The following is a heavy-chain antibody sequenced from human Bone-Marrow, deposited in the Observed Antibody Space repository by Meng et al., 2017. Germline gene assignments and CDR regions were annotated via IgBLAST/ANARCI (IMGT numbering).Heavy chain of an antibody. Sequence: LTCAASGFTFSSYAMSWVRQAPGKGLEWVSAISGSGGSTYYADSVKGRFTISRDNSKNTLYLQMNSLRAEDTAVYYCAKDPYDILTGYWRWFDPWGQGTLVTVSS. CDR2: ISGSGGST. CDR3: AKDPYDILTGYWRWFDP. D-gene: IGHD3-9*01. J-gene: IGHJ5*02. V-gene: IGHV3-23*01. CDR1: GFTFSSYA.